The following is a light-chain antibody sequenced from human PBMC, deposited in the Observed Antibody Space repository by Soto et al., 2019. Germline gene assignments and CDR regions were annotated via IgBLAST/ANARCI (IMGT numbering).Light chain of an antibody. CDR3: QQHCNWPLA. J-gene: IGKJ3*01. V-gene: IGKV3-11*01. CDR2: DAS. CDR1: QSVSSY. Sequence: EIVLTQSPATPSLSPGERATLSCRASQSVSSYLACYQQNPGQAPRLLIYDASNRASGIPARFSGSGSGTDFTLTISSLEPEDFAVYYCQQHCNWPLAFGPGTKVDIK.